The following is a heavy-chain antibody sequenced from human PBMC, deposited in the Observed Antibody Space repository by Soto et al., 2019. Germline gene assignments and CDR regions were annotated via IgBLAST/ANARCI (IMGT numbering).Heavy chain of an antibody. Sequence: GASVKVSCKASGFTSSRSAVQWVRQARGQRLEWMGWVVVGSGDTNYAQKFQERVTITRDMPTSTVYMELSSLRSEDTAVYCCAEPTVTTHDYYYGMDVWGQGTTVTVSS. J-gene: IGHJ6*02. V-gene: IGHV1-58*01. D-gene: IGHD4-17*01. CDR1: GFTSSRSA. CDR3: AEPTVTTHDYYYGMDV. CDR2: VVVGSGDT.